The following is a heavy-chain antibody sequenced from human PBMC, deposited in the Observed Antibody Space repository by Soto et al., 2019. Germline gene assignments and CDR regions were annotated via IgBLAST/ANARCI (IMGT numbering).Heavy chain of an antibody. CDR2: FDPEDGET. V-gene: IGHV1-24*01. D-gene: IGHD2-21*01. CDR1: VYTLTELS. Sequence: ASVKVSCKVSVYTLTELSIHWVRQAPGKGLEWMGGFDPEDGETIYAQKFQGRVTMTEDTSTDTAYMELSSLRSEDTAVYYCATDLGCGVTFDYWGQGTLVTVSS. CDR3: ATDLGCGVTFDY. J-gene: IGHJ4*02.